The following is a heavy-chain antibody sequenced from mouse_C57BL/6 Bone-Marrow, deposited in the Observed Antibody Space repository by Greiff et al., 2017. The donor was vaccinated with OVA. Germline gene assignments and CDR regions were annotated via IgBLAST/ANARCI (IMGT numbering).Heavy chain of an antibody. Sequence: QVQLQQPGAELVKPGASVQLSCKASGYTFTSYWMHWVKQRPGRGLEWIGRIDPNSGGTKYNEKFKSKAKMTVDKPSSTAYMKLSSLTSEDSAVYYCARGDWDRYFDVWGTGTTVTVSS. D-gene: IGHD4-1*01. CDR3: ARGDWDRYFDV. J-gene: IGHJ1*03. CDR2: IDPNSGGT. V-gene: IGHV1-72*01. CDR1: GYTFTSYW.